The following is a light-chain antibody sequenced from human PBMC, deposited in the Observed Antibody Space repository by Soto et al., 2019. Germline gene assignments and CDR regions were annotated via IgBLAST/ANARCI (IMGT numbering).Light chain of an antibody. Sequence: QSALTQPASVSGSPGQSITISGTGTSSDVGGYNYVSWYQQHPGKAPKLMIYDVSNRPSGVSNRCSGSKSGNTASLTISGLQAEDEADYYCSSSTSSDTLLFGGGTKLTVL. V-gene: IGLV2-14*03. CDR1: SSDVGGYNY. CDR3: SSSTSSDTLL. J-gene: IGLJ2*01. CDR2: DVS.